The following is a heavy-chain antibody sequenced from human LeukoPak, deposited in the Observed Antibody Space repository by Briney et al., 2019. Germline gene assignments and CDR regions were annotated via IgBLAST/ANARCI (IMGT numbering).Heavy chain of an antibody. J-gene: IGHJ6*03. CDR2: MNPNSGNT. Sequence: ASVKVSCKASGYTFTSYDINWVRQATGQGLEWIGWMNPNSGNTGYAQKFQGRVTITRNTSIRTAYMELSSLRSDDTAVYYCARGHSGSYFRHYYYYYMDVWGKGTTVTVSS. CDR1: GYTFTSYD. D-gene: IGHD1-26*01. CDR3: ARGHSGSYFRHYYYYYMDV. V-gene: IGHV1-8*03.